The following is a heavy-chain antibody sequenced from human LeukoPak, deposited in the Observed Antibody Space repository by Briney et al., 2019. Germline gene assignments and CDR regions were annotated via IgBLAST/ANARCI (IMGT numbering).Heavy chain of an antibody. CDR2: IWYDGSNK. CDR1: GFTFSSYG. Sequence: GGSLRLSCAASGFTFSSYGMHWVRQAPGKGLEWVAVIWYDGSNKYYADSVKGRFTISRDNPKNTLYLQMNSLRAEDTAVYYCGRESTATVSTDWFDPWGQGTLVTVSS. J-gene: IGHJ5*02. V-gene: IGHV3-33*01. CDR3: GRESTATVSTDWFDP. D-gene: IGHD1-1*01.